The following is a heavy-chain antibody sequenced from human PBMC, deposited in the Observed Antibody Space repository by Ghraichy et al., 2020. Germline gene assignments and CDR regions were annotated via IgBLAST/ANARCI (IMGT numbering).Heavy chain of an antibody. Sequence: SETLSLTCTVSGGSISSYYWSWIRQPPGMGLEWIGYIYYSGNTNYNTSLKSRVTISVDTSKNQFFLKLSSVTAADTAVYYCERCQRGGVYYYGMDVWGQGATVTVSS. CDR3: ERCQRGGVYYYGMDV. CDR1: GGSISSYY. CDR2: IYYSGNT. V-gene: IGHV4-59*01. J-gene: IGHJ6*02. D-gene: IGHD3-16*01.